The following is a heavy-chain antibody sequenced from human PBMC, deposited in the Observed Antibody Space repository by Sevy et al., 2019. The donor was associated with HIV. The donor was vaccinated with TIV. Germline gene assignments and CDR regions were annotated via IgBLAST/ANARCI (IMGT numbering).Heavy chain of an antibody. Sequence: ASVKVSCKASGYTFTSYYMHWVRQAPGQGLEWMGIINPSGGSTSYAQKFQGRVTMTRDTSTSTVYMELSSLRSEDTALYYCATPGGYCSSTSCYPNYYYGMDVWGQGTTVTVSS. V-gene: IGHV1-46*01. CDR1: GYTFTSYY. D-gene: IGHD2-2*01. J-gene: IGHJ6*02. CDR3: ATPGGYCSSTSCYPNYYYGMDV. CDR2: INPSGGST.